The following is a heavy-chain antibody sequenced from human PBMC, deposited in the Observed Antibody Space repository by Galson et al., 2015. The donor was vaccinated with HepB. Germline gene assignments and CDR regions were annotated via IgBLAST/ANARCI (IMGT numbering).Heavy chain of an antibody. J-gene: IGHJ5*02. CDR3: TRDGLPNCSGGSCYLNWFDP. CDR1: GFTFGDYA. CDR2: IRSKAYGGTT. V-gene: IGHV3-49*03. Sequence: SLRLSCAASGFTFGDYAMSWFRQAPGKGLEWVGFIRSKAYGGTTEYAASVKGRFTISRDDSKSIAYLQMNSLKAEDTAVYYCTRDGLPNCSGGSCYLNWFDPWGQGTLVTVSS. D-gene: IGHD2-15*01.